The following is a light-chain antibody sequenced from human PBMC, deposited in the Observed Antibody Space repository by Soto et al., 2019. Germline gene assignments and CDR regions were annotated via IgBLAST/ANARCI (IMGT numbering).Light chain of an antibody. Sequence: DVVVTQSPLSLPVTLGQPASISCRSSQSLVYSDGHTYLNWFQQRPGQSPRRLIYKVSNRDSGVPDRFSGSGSGTDFALKISRVEAEDVGVYYCKQGTHWPPLYTFGQGTKLEIK. J-gene: IGKJ2*01. V-gene: IGKV2-30*01. CDR2: KVS. CDR3: KQGTHWPPLYT. CDR1: QSLVYSDGHTY.